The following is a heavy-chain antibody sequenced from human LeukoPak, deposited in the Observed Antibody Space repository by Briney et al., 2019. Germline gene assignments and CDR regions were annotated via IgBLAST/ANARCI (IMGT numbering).Heavy chain of an antibody. D-gene: IGHD3-10*01. CDR1: GGTFSSYA. CDR2: IIPIFGTA. V-gene: IGHV1-69*13. Sequence: SVKVSCKASGGTFSSYAISWVRQAPGQGLEWMGGIIPIFGTANYAQKFQGRVTITADESTSTAYMELSSLRSEDTAVYYCAKSYGSGRAHDFWGQGTLVTVSS. CDR3: AKSYGSGRAHDF. J-gene: IGHJ4*02.